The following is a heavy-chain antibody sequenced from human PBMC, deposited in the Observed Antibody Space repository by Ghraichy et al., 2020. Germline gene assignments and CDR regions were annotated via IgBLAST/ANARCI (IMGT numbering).Heavy chain of an antibody. J-gene: IGHJ3*02. CDR2: ISTSSDYI. CDR1: GFTFSSYS. V-gene: IGHV3-21*04. Sequence: VGSLRLSCAASGFTFSSYSMNWVRQAPGKGLEWVSSISTSSDYIYYVDSVKGRVTISRDNAKNSLYLQINSLRAEDTAVYYCARAGYDSSWGAYDIWGRGTMVTVSS. CDR3: ARAGYDSSWGAYDI. D-gene: IGHD3-22*01.